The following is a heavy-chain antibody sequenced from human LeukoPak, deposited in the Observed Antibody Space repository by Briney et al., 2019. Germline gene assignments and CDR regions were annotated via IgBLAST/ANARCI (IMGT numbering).Heavy chain of an antibody. J-gene: IGHJ4*02. CDR3: ASLLRSSGYYY. V-gene: IGHV3-48*03. D-gene: IGHD3-22*01. CDR1: GFTFSSYA. Sequence: GGSLRLSCAASGFTFSSYAMNWVRQAPGKGLEWVSYISSSGVTIYYADSVKGRFTVSRDNAKNSLYLQMNSLRGEDTAVYYCASLLRSSGYYYWGQGTLVTVSS. CDR2: ISSSGVTI.